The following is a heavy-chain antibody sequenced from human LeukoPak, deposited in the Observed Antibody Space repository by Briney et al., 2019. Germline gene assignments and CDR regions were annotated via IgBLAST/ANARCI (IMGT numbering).Heavy chain of an antibody. D-gene: IGHD3-10*01. V-gene: IGHV4-4*02. CDR1: GGSISSSNW. J-gene: IGHJ3*02. CDR3: ARHMNYYGSGSYYPAFDI. CDR2: IYHSGST. Sequence: SGTLSLTCAVSGGSISSSNWWSWVRQPPGKGLEWIGEIYHSGSTNYNPSLKSRVTISVDKSKNQFSLKLSSVTAADTAVYYCARHMNYYGSGSYYPAFDIWGQGTMVTVSS.